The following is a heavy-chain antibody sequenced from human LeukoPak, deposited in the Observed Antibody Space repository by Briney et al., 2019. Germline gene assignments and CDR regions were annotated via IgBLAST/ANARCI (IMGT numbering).Heavy chain of an antibody. D-gene: IGHD1-26*01. CDR1: GFTFSSYA. CDR2: ISYDGSNK. J-gene: IGHJ4*02. Sequence: AGGSLRLSCAASGFTFSSYAMHWVRQAPGKGLEWVAVISYDGSNKYYADSVKGRFTISRDNSKNTLYLQMNSLRAEDTAVYYCARAFSGSYYAFMDYWGQGTLVTVSS. CDR3: ARAFSGSYYAFMDY. V-gene: IGHV3-30-3*01.